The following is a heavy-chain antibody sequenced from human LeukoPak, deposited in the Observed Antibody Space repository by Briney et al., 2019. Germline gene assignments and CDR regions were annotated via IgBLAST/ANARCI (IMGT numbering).Heavy chain of an antibody. CDR2: ISGSGGST. CDR1: GFTFSIYA. D-gene: IGHD3-22*01. CDR3: AREGRYDSSGYYFYWYFDL. J-gene: IGHJ2*01. Sequence: PGGPLRLSCAASGFTFSIYAMTWVRQAPGKGLEWVSAISGSGGSTYYADSVKGRFTISRDNSKNTLYLQMNSLRAEDTAVYYCAREGRYDSSGYYFYWYFDLWGRGTLVTVSS. V-gene: IGHV3-23*01.